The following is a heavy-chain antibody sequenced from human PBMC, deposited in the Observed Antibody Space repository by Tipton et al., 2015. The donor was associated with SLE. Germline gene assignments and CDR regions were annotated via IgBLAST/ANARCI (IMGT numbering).Heavy chain of an antibody. CDR1: GGSFTGYY. J-gene: IGHJ6*03. D-gene: IGHD3-10*01. Sequence: TLSLTCAVYGGSFTGYYWNWIRQPPGKGLEWIGEVNHSGSTNYNPSLKSRVTISVDTSKNQFSLKLSSVTAADTAVYYCARGSGGQELWFGSYYYYYYMDVWGKETTVTVSS. V-gene: IGHV4-34*01. CDR2: VNHSGST. CDR3: ARGSGGQELWFGSYYYYYYMDV.